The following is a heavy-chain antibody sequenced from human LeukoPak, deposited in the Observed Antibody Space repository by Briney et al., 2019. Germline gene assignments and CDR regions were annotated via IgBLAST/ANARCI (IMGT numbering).Heavy chain of an antibody. V-gene: IGHV4-30-2*01. J-gene: IGHJ5*02. CDR1: GGSISSGGYS. CDR2: IYHSGST. Sequence: SETLSLTCAVSGGSISSGGYSWSWIRQPPGKGLEWIGYIYHSGSTYYNPSLKSRVTISVDRSKNQFSLKLSSVTAADTVVYYCARGTPSRYCSSTSCYPNWFDPWGQGTLVTVSS. D-gene: IGHD2-2*01. CDR3: ARGTPSRYCSSTSCYPNWFDP.